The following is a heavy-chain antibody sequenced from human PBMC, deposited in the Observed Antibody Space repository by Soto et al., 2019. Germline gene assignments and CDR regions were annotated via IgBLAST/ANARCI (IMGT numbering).Heavy chain of an antibody. D-gene: IGHD3-22*01. CDR2: GSNE. V-gene: IGHV3-30-3*01. CDR1: GFTFSRYS. J-gene: IGHJ4*02. CDR3: ARDYFASGGFYSDLLGF. Sequence: QVKLVESGGGVVQPGTSLRLSCAASGFTFSRYSLHWVRQAPGKGLEWVAGSNEYYADSVKGRFTISRDNSKAMLYLQMNNLRAEDTAVYYCARDYFASGGFYSDLLGFWGQGTLVTVPS.